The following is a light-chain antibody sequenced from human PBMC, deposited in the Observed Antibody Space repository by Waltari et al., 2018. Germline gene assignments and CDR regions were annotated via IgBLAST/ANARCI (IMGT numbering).Light chain of an antibody. CDR1: QSVSSQ. CDR2: DAS. J-gene: IGKJ1*01. CDR3: QQCNNSPPT. V-gene: IGKV3-11*01. Sequence: EIVLTQSPATLSLSPGEGATLSCRASQSVSSQLVWYQQKRGQAPRLLLYDASNRATCIPARFSGSGSGTDFTLTLSSLEPEDFAVYYCQQCNNSPPTFGQGTKVEIK.